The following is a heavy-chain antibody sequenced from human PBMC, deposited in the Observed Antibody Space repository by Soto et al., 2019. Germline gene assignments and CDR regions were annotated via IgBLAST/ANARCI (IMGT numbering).Heavy chain of an antibody. Sequence: QPGGSLRLSCAASGFTFSTYALSWVRQAPGKGLEWVSAISANGQGIYYADSVRGRFTISRDNSMNTIFLHMDSLRAEDTAVYYCAKDRNYPRDQFHYWGQGTLVTVSS. V-gene: IGHV3-23*01. CDR3: AKDRNYPRDQFHY. CDR1: GFTFSTYA. D-gene: IGHD1-7*01. J-gene: IGHJ4*02. CDR2: ISANGQGI.